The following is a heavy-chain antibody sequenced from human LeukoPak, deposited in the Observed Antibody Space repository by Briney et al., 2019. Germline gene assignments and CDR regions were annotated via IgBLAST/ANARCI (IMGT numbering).Heavy chain of an antibody. V-gene: IGHV3-21*01. D-gene: IGHD3-22*01. CDR2: ISSSSSYI. Sequence: GGSLRLSCAASGFTFSSYSMNWVRQAPGKGLEWVSSISSSSSYIYYADSVKGRFTISRDNAKNSLYLQMNSLRAEDTAVYYCARDYYDSSGYRMEVDYWGQGTLVTVS. CDR1: GFTFSSYS. CDR3: ARDYYDSSGYRMEVDY. J-gene: IGHJ4*02.